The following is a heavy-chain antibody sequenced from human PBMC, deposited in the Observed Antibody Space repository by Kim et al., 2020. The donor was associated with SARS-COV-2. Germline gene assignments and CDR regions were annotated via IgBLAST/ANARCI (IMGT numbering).Heavy chain of an antibody. J-gene: IGHJ6*03. Sequence: ADSVKGRFTISRDNAKNSLYLQVNSLRAEDTALYYCAKVGSHYYYYYMDVWGKGTTVTVSS. V-gene: IGHV3-9*01. D-gene: IGHD3-16*01. CDR3: AKVGSHYYYYYMDV.